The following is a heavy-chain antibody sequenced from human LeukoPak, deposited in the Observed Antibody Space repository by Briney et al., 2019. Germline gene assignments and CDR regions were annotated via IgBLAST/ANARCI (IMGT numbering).Heavy chain of an antibody. V-gene: IGHV3-30-3*01. Sequence: GGSLRLSCAASGFTFSIYAMHWVRQAPGKGLEWVAIISYDGTYKNYADSVMGRFTISRDNSENTLYLQMNGLRAEDTAVHYCARRDFQGGNFLAALDIWGQGTVVTVSS. CDR3: ARRDFQGGNFLAALDI. CDR1: GFTFSIYA. D-gene: IGHD4-23*01. CDR2: ISYDGTYK. J-gene: IGHJ3*02.